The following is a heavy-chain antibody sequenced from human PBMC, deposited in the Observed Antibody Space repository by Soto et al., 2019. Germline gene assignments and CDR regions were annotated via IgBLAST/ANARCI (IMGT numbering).Heavy chain of an antibody. V-gene: IGHV4-59*08. CDR3: ARRAGSSWHYYYYYFMDV. J-gene: IGHJ6*03. D-gene: IGHD6-13*01. CDR2: IYYSGST. Sequence: PHPNSVAEGTIGGLYWRCILKPTGKGLEWIGYIYYSGSTNYNPSLKSRVTISVDTSKNQFSLKLSSVTAADTAVYYFARRAGSSWHYYYYYFMDVWGKGTTVTVSS. CDR1: EGTIGGLY.